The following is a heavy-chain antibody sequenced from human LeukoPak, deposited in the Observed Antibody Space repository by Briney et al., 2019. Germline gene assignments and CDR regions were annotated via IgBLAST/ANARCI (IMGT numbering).Heavy chain of an antibody. V-gene: IGHV4-39*07. CDR2: IYYSGDT. D-gene: IGHD3-9*01. CDR3: ARDKDDILTGYYPNFDY. J-gene: IGHJ4*02. Sequence: SETLSLTCTVSGGSISGSSYYWGWIRQPPGKGLEWIGSIYYSGDTYYNPSLKSRVTISVDTSKNQFSLKLSSVTAADTAVYYCARDKDDILTGYYPNFDYWGRGTLVTVSS. CDR1: GGSISGSSYY.